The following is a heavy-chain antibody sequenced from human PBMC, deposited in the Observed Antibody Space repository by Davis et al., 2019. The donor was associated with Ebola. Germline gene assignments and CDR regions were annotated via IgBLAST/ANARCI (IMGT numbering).Heavy chain of an antibody. Sequence: GESLKISCAASGFTFDDYAMHWVRQAPGKGLEWVSLISGDGGSTYYADSVKGRFTISRDNSKNTLYLQMNSLRAEDTAVYYCARDLRSTVTKARGYGMDVWGQGTTVTVSS. V-gene: IGHV3-43*02. CDR2: ISGDGGST. CDR3: ARDLRSTVTKARGYGMDV. CDR1: GFTFDDYA. J-gene: IGHJ6*02. D-gene: IGHD4-17*01.